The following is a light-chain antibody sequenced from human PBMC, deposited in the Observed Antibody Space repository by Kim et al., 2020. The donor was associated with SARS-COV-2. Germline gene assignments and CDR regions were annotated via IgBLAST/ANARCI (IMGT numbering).Light chain of an antibody. V-gene: IGKV3-15*01. CDR3: QQYNNWPLYT. Sequence: VSPGGRASLSCRGSASHSSNLAWYQQQPGQAPMLLIYGASTRATGIPARFSGSRSGTEFTITISSLQSEDFAVYYCQQYNNWPLYTFGQGTKLEI. J-gene: IGKJ2*01. CDR2: GAS. CDR1: ASHSSN.